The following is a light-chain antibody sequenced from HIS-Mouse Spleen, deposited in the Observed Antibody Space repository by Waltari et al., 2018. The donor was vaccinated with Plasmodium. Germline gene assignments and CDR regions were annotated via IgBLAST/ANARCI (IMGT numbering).Light chain of an antibody. V-gene: IGKV3-15*01. CDR3: QQYNNWSFT. CDR2: GAS. Sequence: ELVMTQSPAPSSASPRERATLSCRPSQSLSSNSAWYQRKPGQAPSHLIYGASTMATGIPARFSGSGSGTEFTLTISSLQSEDFAVYYCQQYNNWSFTFGPGTKVDIK. J-gene: IGKJ3*01. CDR1: QSLSSN.